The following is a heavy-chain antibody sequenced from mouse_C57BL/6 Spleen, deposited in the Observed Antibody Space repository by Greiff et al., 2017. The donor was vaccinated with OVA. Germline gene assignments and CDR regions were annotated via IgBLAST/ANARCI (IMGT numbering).Heavy chain of an antibody. CDR2: IYPGDGDT. CDR3: ARRLGRGNYFDY. D-gene: IGHD4-1*01. J-gene: IGHJ2*01. Sequence: QVQLQQSGAELVKPGASVTISCKASGYAFSSYWLNWVKQRPGKGLEWIGQIYPGDGDTNYNGKFKGKATLTADKSSSTAYMQLSSLTSEDSAVYFCARRLGRGNYFDYWGQGTTLTVSS. CDR1: GYAFSSYW. V-gene: IGHV1-80*01.